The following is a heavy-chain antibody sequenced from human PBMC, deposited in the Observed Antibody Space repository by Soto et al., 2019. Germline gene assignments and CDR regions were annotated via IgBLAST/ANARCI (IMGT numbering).Heavy chain of an antibody. D-gene: IGHD3-22*01. CDR2: ISSSGSTI. Sequence: QVQLVESGGGLVKPGGSLRLSCAASGFTFSDYYMSWIRQAPGKGLEWVSYISSSGSTIYYADSVKGRFTISRDNAKNSLYLPMNSLRAEDTAVYYCARGGAYYYDSSGYFRDYFDYWGQGTLVTVSS. CDR1: GFTFSDYY. CDR3: ARGGAYYYDSSGYFRDYFDY. V-gene: IGHV3-11*01. J-gene: IGHJ4*02.